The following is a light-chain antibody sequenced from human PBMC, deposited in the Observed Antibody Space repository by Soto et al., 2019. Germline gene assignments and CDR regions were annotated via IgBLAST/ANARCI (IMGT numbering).Light chain of an antibody. CDR3: QQYNKWPAS. CDR1: QSVNIN. CDR2: DGS. V-gene: IGKV3-11*01. J-gene: IGKJ4*01. Sequence: EIVLTQSPATLSLSPGGSATLSCRASQSVNINLAWYQQKPGQAPRLVIYDGSHRATDIPARFSGSGSGTDFTLTISYVEPEDSAVYICQQYNKWPASFGGGTKVDIK.